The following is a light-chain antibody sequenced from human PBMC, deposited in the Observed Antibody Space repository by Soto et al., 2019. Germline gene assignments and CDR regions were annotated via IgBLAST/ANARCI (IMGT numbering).Light chain of an antibody. CDR3: KLSGGPVGYT. CDR2: GVY. CDR1: QNIRNNY. J-gene: IGKJ2*01. Sequence: EVVLTQYPHTLSLSPGDRAALSCRASQNIRNNYIAWYQQKPGQAPKLLIYGVYSRATDIPGRCSGSGSGTGFALTLSRLEPDDFAVYYWKLSGGPVGYTFGQGTKLEI. V-gene: IGKV3-20*01.